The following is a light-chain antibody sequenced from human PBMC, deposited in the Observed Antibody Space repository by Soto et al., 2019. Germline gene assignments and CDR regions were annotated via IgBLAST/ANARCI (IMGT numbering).Light chain of an antibody. Sequence: DIQMTQSPSSLSASVGDRVTITCRASQSISSDLNWYQQKLGKAPKLLIFAASSLQSGVPSRFSGSGSGTHFTLTVSSLQPEDFSTYYCQQSYSTPRTFGQGTKVDIK. CDR1: QSISSD. V-gene: IGKV1-39*01. CDR2: AAS. CDR3: QQSYSTPRT. J-gene: IGKJ1*01.